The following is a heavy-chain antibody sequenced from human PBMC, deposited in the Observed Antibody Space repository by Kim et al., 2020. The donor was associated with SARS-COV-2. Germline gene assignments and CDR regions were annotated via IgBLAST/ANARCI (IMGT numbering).Heavy chain of an antibody. CDR3: ATGYSSFQLDY. J-gene: IGHJ4*02. Sequence: GGSLRLSCAASGFTFSSYWMSWVRQAPGKGLEWVANIKQDGSEKYYVDSVKGRFTISRDNAKNSLYLQMNSLRAEDTAVYYCATGYSSFQLDYWGQGTLVTVSS. D-gene: IGHD6-13*01. CDR2: IKQDGSEK. CDR1: GFTFSSYW. V-gene: IGHV3-7*01.